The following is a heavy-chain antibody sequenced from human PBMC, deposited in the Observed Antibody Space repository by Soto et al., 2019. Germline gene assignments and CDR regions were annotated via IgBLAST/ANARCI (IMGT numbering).Heavy chain of an antibody. J-gene: IGHJ3*02. CDR3: ARLDMITFGGVISSAFDI. V-gene: IGHV1-69*01. CDR2: IIPIFGTA. D-gene: IGHD3-16*01. CDR1: GGTFSSYA. Sequence: QVQLVQSGAEVKKPGSSVKVSCKASGGTFSSYAISWVRQAPGQGLEWMGGIIPIFGTANYAQKFQGRVTITADESTSTAYMELSSLRSEDTAVYYCARLDMITFGGVISSAFDIWGQGTMVTVSS.